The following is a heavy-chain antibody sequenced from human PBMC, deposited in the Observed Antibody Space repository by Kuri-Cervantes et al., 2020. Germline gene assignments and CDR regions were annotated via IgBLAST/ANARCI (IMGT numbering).Heavy chain of an antibody. CDR1: GYTFTSYG. D-gene: IGHD3-9*01. CDR3: ARDPLLLRYFDWSINGWFDP. Sequence: ASVKVSCKASGYTFTSYGISWVRQAPGQGLEWMGWINPNSGGTNYAQKFQGRVTMTRDTSISTAYMELNRLRSDDTAVYYCARDPLLLRYFDWSINGWFDPWGQGTLVTVSS. CDR2: INPNSGGT. J-gene: IGHJ5*02. V-gene: IGHV1-2*02.